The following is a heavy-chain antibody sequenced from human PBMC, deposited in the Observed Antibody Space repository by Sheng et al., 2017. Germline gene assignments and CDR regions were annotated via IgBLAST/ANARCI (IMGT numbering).Heavy chain of an antibody. CDR2: IYHSGST. Sequence: QVQLQESGPGLVKPSETLSLTCAVSGYSISSGYYWGWIRQPPGKGLEWIGSIYHSGSTYYNPSLKSRVTISVDTSKNQFSLKLSSVTAADTAVYYCARVMRTGIFYWGQGTLVTVSS. D-gene: IGHD1-1*01. CDR1: GYSISSGYY. CDR3: ARVMRTGIFY. J-gene: IGHJ4*02. V-gene: IGHV4-38-2*01.